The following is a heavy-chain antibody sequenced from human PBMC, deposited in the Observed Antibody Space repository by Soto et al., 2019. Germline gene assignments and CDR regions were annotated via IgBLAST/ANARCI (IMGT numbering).Heavy chain of an antibody. D-gene: IGHD2-2*01. V-gene: IGHV3-30*18. CDR1: GFTFSSYG. J-gene: IGHJ4*02. CDR3: AKAPIVVVPAAVGYFDY. CDR2: ISYDGSNK. Sequence: PGGSLRLSCAASGFTFSSYGKHWVRQAPGKGLEWVAVISYDGSNKYYADSVKGRFTISRDNSKNTLYLQMNSLRAEDTAVYYCAKAPIVVVPAAVGYFDYWGQGTLVTVSS.